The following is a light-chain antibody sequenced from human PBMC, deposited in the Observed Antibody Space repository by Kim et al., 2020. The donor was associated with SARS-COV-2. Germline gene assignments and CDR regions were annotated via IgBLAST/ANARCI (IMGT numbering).Light chain of an antibody. Sequence: GQSITVTSTGTSRDVGGDNYVSWYQQHPGNAPQLMLFDVSQRPSGVSNRFSGSKSGNTASLTISGLQAEDEADYHCSSYTSSRTWVFGGGTQLTVL. CDR2: DVS. CDR1: SRDVGGDNY. CDR3: SSYTSSRTWV. J-gene: IGLJ3*02. V-gene: IGLV2-14*04.